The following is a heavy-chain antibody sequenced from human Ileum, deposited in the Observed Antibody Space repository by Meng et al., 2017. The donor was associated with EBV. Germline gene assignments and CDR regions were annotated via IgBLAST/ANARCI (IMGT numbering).Heavy chain of an antibody. CDR2: IYHSGST. Sequence: VRRQGSVPGRVKPSGTLSLPCAVSGGSISSSNWWSWVRQPPGKGLEWIGEIYHSGSTNYNPSLKSRVTISVDKSKNQFSLNLSSVTAADTAVYYCARVGQWLPIDYWGQGTLVTVSS. CDR3: ARVGQWLPIDY. D-gene: IGHD6-19*01. J-gene: IGHJ4*02. CDR1: GGSISSSNW. V-gene: IGHV4-4*02.